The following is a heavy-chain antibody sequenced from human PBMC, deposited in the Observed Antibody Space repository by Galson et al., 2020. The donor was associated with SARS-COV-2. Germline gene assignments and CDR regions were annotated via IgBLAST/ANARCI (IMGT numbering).Heavy chain of an antibody. CDR2: INAAGET. D-gene: IGHD4-17*01. CDR3: ATDPTVTTPSYFNF. V-gene: IGHV3-66*01. CDR1: GFTVSASY. J-gene: IGHJ4*02. Sequence: GESLKISCAASGFTVSASYMSWVRQAPGKGLEWVSIINAAGETYYADSVKDRFTISRDNSKNTLYLQMNNVGAEDTAVYYCATDPTVTTPSYFNFWGQGTLVTVSS.